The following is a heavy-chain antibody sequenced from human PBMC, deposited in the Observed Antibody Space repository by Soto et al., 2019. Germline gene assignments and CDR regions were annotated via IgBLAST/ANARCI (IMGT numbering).Heavy chain of an antibody. CDR2: INGGGGST. J-gene: IGHJ4*02. CDR3: AKDLCTYSSGSCYFDY. V-gene: IGHV3-23*01. D-gene: IGHD6-19*01. Sequence: GGSLRLSCATSGFTFSSYAMSWVRQGPGKGLEWVSTINGGGGSTYYADSVKGRFTISRGNSKNTLFLQMNSLRAEDTAVYYCAKDLCTYSSGSCYFDYWGQGSLVTVSS. CDR1: GFTFSSYA.